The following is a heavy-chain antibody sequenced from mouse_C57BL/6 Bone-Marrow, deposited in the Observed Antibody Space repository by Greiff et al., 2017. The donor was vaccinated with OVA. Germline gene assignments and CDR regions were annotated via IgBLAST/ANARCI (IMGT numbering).Heavy chain of an antibody. CDR2: IHPNSGST. CDR3: ARSRTVVANWYFDV. V-gene: IGHV1-64*01. D-gene: IGHD1-1*01. Sequence: QVQLQQPGAELVKPGASVKLSCKASGYTFTSYWMHWVKQRPGQGLEWIGMIHPNSGSTNYNEKFKSKATLTVDKSSSTAYMQLSSLTSEDSAVYYCARSRTVVANWYFDVWGTGTTVTVSS. J-gene: IGHJ1*03. CDR1: GYTFTSYW.